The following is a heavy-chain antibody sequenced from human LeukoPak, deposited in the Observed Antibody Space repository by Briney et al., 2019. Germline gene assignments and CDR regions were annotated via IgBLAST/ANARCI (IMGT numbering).Heavy chain of an antibody. D-gene: IGHD5-12*01. V-gene: IGHV4-59*13. Sequence: SETLSLTCTVSGGSISSYYWSWVRQPPGKGLEWIGYIPYSGSTNYNPSLKSRVTISVNTSKNQFSLRLTSVTAADTAVYYCARGGGYASGLAHWGQGTLVTVSS. J-gene: IGHJ4*02. CDR1: GGSISSYY. CDR3: ARGGGYASGLAH. CDR2: IPYSGST.